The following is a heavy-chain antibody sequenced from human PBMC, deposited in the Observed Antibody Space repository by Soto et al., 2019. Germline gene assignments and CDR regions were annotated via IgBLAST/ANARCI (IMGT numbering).Heavy chain of an antibody. CDR3: ATYGSGSYKPTTFDY. CDR2: IYYSGST. D-gene: IGHD3-10*01. J-gene: IGHJ4*02. CDR1: GGSISSGGYY. V-gene: IGHV4-31*03. Sequence: QVQLQESGPGLVKPSQILSLTCTVSGGSISSGGYYWSWIRQHPGKVLEWIGYIYYSGSTYYNPSLKSRVTISVDTSKNQFSLKLSSVTAADTAVYYCATYGSGSYKPTTFDYRGQGTLVTVS.